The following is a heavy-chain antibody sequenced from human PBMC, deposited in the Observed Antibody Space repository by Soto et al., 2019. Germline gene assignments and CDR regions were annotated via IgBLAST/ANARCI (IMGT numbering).Heavy chain of an antibody. V-gene: IGHV4-59*08. Sequence: SDTLSLTCTVSGGSISSYYWSWIRQPPGKGLEWIGYIYYSGSTNYNPSLKSRVTISVDTSKNQFSLKLSSVTAADTAVYYCARLVRDSPNYYYYYYMDVWGKGTTVNVSS. CDR3: ARLVRDSPNYYYYYYMDV. CDR1: GGSISSYY. J-gene: IGHJ6*03. CDR2: IYYSGST. D-gene: IGHD4-4*01.